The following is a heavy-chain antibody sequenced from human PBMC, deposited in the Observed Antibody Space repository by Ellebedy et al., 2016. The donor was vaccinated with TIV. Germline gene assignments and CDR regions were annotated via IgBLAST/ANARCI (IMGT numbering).Heavy chain of an antibody. CDR3: ARDIPMVRGVIVYGMDV. CDR2: ISAYSGNM. D-gene: IGHD3-10*01. J-gene: IGHJ6*02. V-gene: IGHV1-18*04. Sequence: AASVKVSCKASGYTFTTYYMHWVRQAPGQGLEWMGWISAYSGNMNYAPKFEGRVTMTTDTSTSTAYMELRSLRSDDTAMYYCARDIPMVRGVIVYGMDVWGQGTTVTVSS. CDR1: GYTFTTYY.